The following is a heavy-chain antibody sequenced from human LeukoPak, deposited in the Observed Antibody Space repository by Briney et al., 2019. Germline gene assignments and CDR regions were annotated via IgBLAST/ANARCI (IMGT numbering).Heavy chain of an antibody. CDR1: GFTFSSYW. D-gene: IGHD1-26*01. V-gene: IGHV3-7*01. CDR2: IKQDGSEK. J-gene: IGHJ6*03. Sequence: GGSLRLSCAASGFTFSSYWMSWVRQAPGKGLEWVANIKQDGSEKYYVDSVKGRFTISRDNAKNSLYLQMNSLRAEDTAVYYCARNRVGASFFYYYYYYMDVWGKGTTVTVSS. CDR3: ARNRVGASFFYYYYYYMDV.